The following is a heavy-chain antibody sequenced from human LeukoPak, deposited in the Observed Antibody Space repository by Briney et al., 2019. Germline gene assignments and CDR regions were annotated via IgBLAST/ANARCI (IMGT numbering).Heavy chain of an antibody. CDR1: GFTFSSYS. CDR3: ARSNTRDSDAFDI. J-gene: IGHJ3*02. Sequence: GGSLRLSCAASGFTFSSYSMNWVRQAPGKGLEWVSSISSSSSYIYYADSVKGRFTISRDNAKNSLYLQMNSLRAEDTAVYYCARSNTRDSDAFDIWGQGTMVTVSS. D-gene: IGHD2-15*01. V-gene: IGHV3-21*01. CDR2: ISSSSSYI.